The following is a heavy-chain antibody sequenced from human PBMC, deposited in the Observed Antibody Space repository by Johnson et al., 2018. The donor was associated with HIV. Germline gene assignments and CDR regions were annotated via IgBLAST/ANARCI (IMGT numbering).Heavy chain of an antibody. D-gene: IGHD1-7*01. CDR2: ISYDGSNK. Sequence: QVQLVESGGGLVQPGGSLRLSCAASGFTFSSYAMHWVRQAPGKGLEWVAVISYDGSNKYYADSVKGRFTISRDNSKNTLYLQMNSLRAEDTAVYYCARENNWNYEEYGFDIWGQGTMVTVSS. CDR3: ARENNWNYEEYGFDI. CDR1: GFTFSSYA. V-gene: IGHV3-30-3*01. J-gene: IGHJ3*02.